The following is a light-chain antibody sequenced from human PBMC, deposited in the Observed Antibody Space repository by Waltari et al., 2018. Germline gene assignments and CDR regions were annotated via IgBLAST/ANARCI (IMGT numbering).Light chain of an antibody. Sequence: QSALTQPASVSGSPGQSITISCTGTSSDVGGYNYVSWYQQHPGKAPKPMSYEVSNPRSGVSNRVSGSKSGNTASLTISGLQAEDEADYYCSSYTSSSYVVFGGGTKLTVL. CDR1: SSDVGGYNY. V-gene: IGLV2-14*01. CDR3: SSYTSSSYVV. CDR2: EVS. J-gene: IGLJ2*01.